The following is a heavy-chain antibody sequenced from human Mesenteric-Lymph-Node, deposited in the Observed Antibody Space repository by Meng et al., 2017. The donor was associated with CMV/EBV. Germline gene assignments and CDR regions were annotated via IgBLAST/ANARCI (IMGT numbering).Heavy chain of an antibody. J-gene: IGHJ6*02. V-gene: IGHV3-23*01. D-gene: IGHD6-13*01. CDR1: FTFSSYA. CDR2: ISGSGIYT. Sequence: GESLKISCAAGFTFSSYAMNWVRQAPGKGLEWVSGISGSGIYTYYADSVKGRFTISRDNSKNTLFLQMNSLGVDDTAVYYCAKDTVRQQLDPRGVWGQGTTVTVSS. CDR3: AKDTVRQQLDPRGV.